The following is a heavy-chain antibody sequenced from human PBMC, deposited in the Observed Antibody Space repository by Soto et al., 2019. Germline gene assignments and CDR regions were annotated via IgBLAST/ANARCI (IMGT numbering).Heavy chain of an antibody. CDR2: IYYSGST. V-gene: IGHV4-39*01. J-gene: IGHJ3*02. D-gene: IGHD3-10*01. Sequence: SETLSLTCTVSGGSISSSSYYWGWIRQPPGKGLEWIGSIYYSGSTYYNPSLKSRVTIPVDTSKNQFSLKLSSVTAADTAVYYCASFYGSGSFVYDAFDIWGQGTMVTV. CDR1: GGSISSSSYY. CDR3: ASFYGSGSFVYDAFDI.